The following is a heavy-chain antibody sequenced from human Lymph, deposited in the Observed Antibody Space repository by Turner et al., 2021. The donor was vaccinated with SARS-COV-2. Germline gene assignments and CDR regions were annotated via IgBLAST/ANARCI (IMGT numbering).Heavy chain of an antibody. D-gene: IGHD1-1*01. CDR1: GGSISSTS. Sequence: QVQLQESGPGLVRPSETLSLPCNVSGGSISSTSWSWIRQSPGRGLEWIGYFYKIGSIDYNPTLRSRVTISVDTSKNQLSLNLISVTAADTAVYYCARHQGSTSGYDHGMNVWGQGTAVIVSS. CDR3: ARHQGSTSGYDHGMNV. CDR2: FYKIGSI. V-gene: IGHV4-59*08. J-gene: IGHJ6*02.